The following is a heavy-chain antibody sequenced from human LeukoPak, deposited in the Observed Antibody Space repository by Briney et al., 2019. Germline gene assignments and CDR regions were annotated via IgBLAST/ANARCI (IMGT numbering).Heavy chain of an antibody. D-gene: IGHD6-19*01. CDR1: GYTFTGYY. J-gene: IGHJ6*03. CDR3: ARSSGWYGYYYMDV. CDR2: INPNSGGT. V-gene: IGHV1-2*02. Sequence: GASVKVSCKASGYTFTGYYMHWVRQAPGQGLEWMGWINPNSGGTNYAQKFQGRVTMTRDTSISTAYMELSRLRSDDTAVYYCARSSGWYGYYYMDVWGKGTTVTISS.